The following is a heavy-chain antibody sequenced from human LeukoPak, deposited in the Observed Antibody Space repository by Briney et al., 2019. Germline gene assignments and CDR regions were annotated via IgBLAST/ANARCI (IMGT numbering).Heavy chain of an antibody. J-gene: IGHJ4*02. CDR1: GGSFSGYY. Sequence: SETLSLTCAVYGGSFSGYYWSWIRQLPGKGLEWIGEINHSGSTNYNPSLKSRVTISVDTSKNQFSLKLSSVTAADTAVYYCARGAIKKKYQLLSYFDYWGQGTLATVSS. CDR3: ARGAIKKKYQLLSYFDY. CDR2: INHSGST. V-gene: IGHV4-34*01. D-gene: IGHD2-2*01.